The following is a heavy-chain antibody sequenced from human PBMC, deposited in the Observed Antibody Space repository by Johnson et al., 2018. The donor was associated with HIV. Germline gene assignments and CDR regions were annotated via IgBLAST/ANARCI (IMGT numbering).Heavy chain of an antibody. J-gene: IGHJ3*02. CDR2: IYSGGST. CDR1: GFTVSSNY. V-gene: IGHV3-66*02. Sequence: VQLVESGGGLVQPGGSLRLSCAASGFTVSSNYMSWVRQAPGKGLEWVSVIYSGGSTYYADSVKGRFTISSDNSKNTLYLQMNRLRAEDTAVYYCARVSSSSSFDAFDIWGQGTMVTVSS. CDR3: ARVSSSSSFDAFDI. D-gene: IGHD6-6*01.